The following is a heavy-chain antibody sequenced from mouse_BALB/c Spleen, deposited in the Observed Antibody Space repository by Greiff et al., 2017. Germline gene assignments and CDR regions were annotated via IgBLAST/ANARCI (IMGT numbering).Heavy chain of an antibody. J-gene: IGHJ2*01. CDR2: IDPSDSET. Sequence: QVQLKQSGPQLVRPGASVKISCKASGYSFTSYWMHWVKQRPGQGLEWIGMIDPSDSETRLNQKFKDKATLTVDKSSSTAYMQLSSPTSEDSAVYYCARCDYGSSDYWGQGTTLTVSS. V-gene: IGHV1S126*01. CDR3: ARCDYGSSDY. CDR1: GYSFTSYW. D-gene: IGHD1-1*01.